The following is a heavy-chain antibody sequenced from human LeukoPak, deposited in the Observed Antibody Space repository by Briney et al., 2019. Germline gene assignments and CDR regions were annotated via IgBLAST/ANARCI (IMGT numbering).Heavy chain of an antibody. CDR3: ARGNRITMIVVWEPETLFDY. V-gene: IGHV3-64*01. Sequence: QPGGSLRLSCAASGFTFSSYAMHWVRQAPGKGLEYVSAISSNGGSTYYANSVKGRFTISRDNSKNTLYLQMGSLRAEDMAVYCCARGNRITMIVVWEPETLFDYWGQGTLVTVSS. CDR2: ISSNGGST. D-gene: IGHD3-22*01. J-gene: IGHJ4*02. CDR1: GFTFSSYA.